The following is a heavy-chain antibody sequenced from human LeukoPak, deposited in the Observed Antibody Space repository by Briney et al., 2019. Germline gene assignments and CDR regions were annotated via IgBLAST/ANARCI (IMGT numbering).Heavy chain of an antibody. V-gene: IGHV4-39*01. D-gene: IGHD3-10*01. CDR3: ARYVVYGSGKYYFDY. Sequence: PSETLSLTCTVSGGSVSSTTYYWSWIRQPPGKGLEWIASINYSGSTYYNPSLKSRVTISVDTSENQFSLKLSSVTAAETAVYYCARYVVYGSGKYYFDYWGQGTLVTVSS. CDR1: GGSVSSTTYY. CDR2: INYSGST. J-gene: IGHJ4*02.